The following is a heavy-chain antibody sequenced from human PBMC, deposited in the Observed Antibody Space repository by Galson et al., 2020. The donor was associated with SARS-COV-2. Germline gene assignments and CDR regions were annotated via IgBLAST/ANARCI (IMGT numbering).Heavy chain of an antibody. CDR1: GFYFGNYG. CDR2: LSYDGSKK. D-gene: IGHD6-13*01. CDR3: AKEGNEYDSRWLGDY. V-gene: IGHV3-30*18. J-gene: IGHJ4*02. Sequence: GESLKISCTASGFYFGNYGMHWVRQAPGKGLEWVAVLSYDGSKKYYEDSVKGRFTIARDNSKNTLYLQMNGLRVEDTAVYYCAKEGNEYDSRWLGDYWGQGTLVRVSS.